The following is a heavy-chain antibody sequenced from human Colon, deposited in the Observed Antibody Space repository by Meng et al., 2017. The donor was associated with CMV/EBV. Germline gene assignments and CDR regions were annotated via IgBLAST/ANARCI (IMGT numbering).Heavy chain of an antibody. CDR3: ARREYCGLTYCSNMA. CDR1: GVSISSNDYY. V-gene: IGHV4-39*01. CDR2: IHQSVNT. Sequence: SETLSLTCSAPGVSISSNDYYWGWVRQAPGRGLEYIGSIHQSVNTFYNPSLKSRVTISVDRSKSQLSLKLTSVTAADTAVYYCARREYCGLTYCSNMAWGQGSLVTVSS. J-gene: IGHJ5*02. D-gene: IGHD2-21*01.